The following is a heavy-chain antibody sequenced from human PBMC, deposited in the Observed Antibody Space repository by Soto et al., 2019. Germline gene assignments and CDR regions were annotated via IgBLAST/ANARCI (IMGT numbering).Heavy chain of an antibody. D-gene: IGHD3-9*01. CDR1: GYSFSNYW. J-gene: IGHJ4*02. CDR2: IEPSDSYT. V-gene: IGHV5-10-1*01. Sequence: PGESLKISCKGSGYSFSNYWISWVRQMPGKGLEWMGRIEPSDSYTNYSPSFQGHVTISADKSISTAYLQWSSLKASDTAMYYCARLKYDILTGYFYFDYGGQGTLVTVSS. CDR3: ARLKYDILTGYFYFDY.